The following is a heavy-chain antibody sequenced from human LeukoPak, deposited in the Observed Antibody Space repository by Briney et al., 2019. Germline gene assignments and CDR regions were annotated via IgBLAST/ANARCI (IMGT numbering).Heavy chain of an antibody. CDR2: ISPSGGST. D-gene: IGHD2-21*02. CDR3: AGAPEIVVVTAPGAYYYYMDV. CDR1: GYTFTRYY. J-gene: IGHJ6*03. V-gene: IGHV1-46*01. Sequence: ASVKVSCKAFGYTFTRYYMHWVRQAPGQGPEWMGVISPSGGSTTYAQKFQGRVTLTRDMSTSTDYLELRSLRSDDTAVYYCAGAPEIVVVTAPGAYYYYMDVWGKGTTVTISS.